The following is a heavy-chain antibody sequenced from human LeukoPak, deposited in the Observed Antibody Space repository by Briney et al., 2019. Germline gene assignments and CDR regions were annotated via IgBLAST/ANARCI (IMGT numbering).Heavy chain of an antibody. CDR2: ISAYNGNT. D-gene: IGHD2-15*01. CDR1: GYTFTSYD. V-gene: IGHV1-18*01. J-gene: IGHJ4*02. Sequence: ASVKVSCKTSGYTFTSYDISWVRQAPGQGLEWMGWISAYNGNTNYAQKFQGRVTMTTDTSTSTAYMELRSLRSDDTAAYYCARDICSGDRCYPYYFDYWGQGALVTVSS. CDR3: ARDICSGDRCYPYYFDY.